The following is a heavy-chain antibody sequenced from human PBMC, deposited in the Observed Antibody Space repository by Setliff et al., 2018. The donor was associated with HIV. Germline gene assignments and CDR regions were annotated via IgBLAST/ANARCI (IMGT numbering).Heavy chain of an antibody. J-gene: IGHJ3*02. CDR1: GFTFSSYP. Sequence: PGGSLRLSCAASGFTFSSYPIHWVHQAPGKGLEWVAVVSYDGTKKNYADSVKGRFTISRDNSKNTVYLQMNSLRVEDTGIYYCAREVITYNFWNGYRGGDAFDIWGQGTKVTVSS. CDR2: VSYDGTKK. D-gene: IGHD3-3*01. CDR3: AREVITYNFWNGYRGGDAFDI. V-gene: IGHV3-30*04.